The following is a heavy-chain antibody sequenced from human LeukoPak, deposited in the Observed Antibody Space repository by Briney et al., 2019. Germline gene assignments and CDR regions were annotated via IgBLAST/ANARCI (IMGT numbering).Heavy chain of an antibody. J-gene: IGHJ4*02. CDR2: INHSGST. CDR3: ARGVAARLRDY. D-gene: IGHD6-6*01. CDR1: GGSFSGYY. V-gene: IGHV4-34*01. Sequence: SETLSLTCAVYGGSFSGYYWSWIRQPPGKGLEWIGEINHSGSTNYNPSLKSRVTIPVDTSKNQFSLKLSSVTAADTAVYYCARGVAARLRDYWGQGTLVTVSS.